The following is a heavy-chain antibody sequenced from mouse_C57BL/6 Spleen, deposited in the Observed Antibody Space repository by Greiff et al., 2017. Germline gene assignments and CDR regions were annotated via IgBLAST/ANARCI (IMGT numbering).Heavy chain of an antibody. J-gene: IGHJ4*01. CDR1: GYTFTSYG. CDR3: AREGGSYAMDY. V-gene: IGHV1-81*01. CDR2: IYPRSGNT. Sequence: VKQSCKASGYTFTSYGISWVKQRTGQGLEWIGEIYPRSGNTYYNEKFKGKATLTADKSSSTAYMELRSLTSEDSAVYFCAREGGSYAMDYWGQGTSVTVSS.